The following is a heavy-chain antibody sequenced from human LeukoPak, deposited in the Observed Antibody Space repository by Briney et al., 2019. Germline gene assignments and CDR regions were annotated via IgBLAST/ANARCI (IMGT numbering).Heavy chain of an antibody. CDR1: GGSISSSRYY. Sequence: SETLSLTCTVSGGSISSSRYYWAWIRQPPGKGLEWIGSISYSGSTYYNPSLKSRVTISVDTSKNQFSLKLSSVTAADTAVYYCARCSAITIFGVVIINWFDPWGQGTLVTVSS. CDR3: ARCSAITIFGVVIINWFDP. J-gene: IGHJ5*02. V-gene: IGHV4-39*01. D-gene: IGHD3-3*01. CDR2: ISYSGST.